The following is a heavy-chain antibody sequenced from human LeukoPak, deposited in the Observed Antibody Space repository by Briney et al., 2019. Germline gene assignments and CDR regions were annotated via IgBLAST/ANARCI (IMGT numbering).Heavy chain of an antibody. CDR3: ARERALRGPPLNRSGYLVV. J-gene: IGHJ4*02. CDR2: ISYDGSNK. CDR1: GFTFSSYA. V-gene: IGHV3-30-3*01. Sequence: PGGSLRLSCAASGFTFSSYAMHWVRQAPGKGLEWVAVISYDGSNKYYADSVKGRFTISRDNSKNTLYLQMNSLRAEETRVYYRARERALRGPPLNRSGYLVVWAEGSLVTVSS. D-gene: IGHD3-22*01.